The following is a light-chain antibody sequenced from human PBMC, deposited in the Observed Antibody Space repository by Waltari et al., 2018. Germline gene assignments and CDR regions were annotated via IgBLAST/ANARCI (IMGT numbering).Light chain of an antibody. CDR2: YNSASDK. CDR1: SGPLVRTSN. J-gene: IGLJ3*02. Sequence: QPVVTQPSSLSVSPGASASLPCTSRSGPLVRTSNIYCYQQTPGSPPRYLLRYNSASDKQQGFGVPSRFSGSKDVSANSGILLISGLQSEDEADYYCMIWYSAAWVFGGGTKLNVL. CDR3: MIWYSAAWV. V-gene: IGLV5-45*03.